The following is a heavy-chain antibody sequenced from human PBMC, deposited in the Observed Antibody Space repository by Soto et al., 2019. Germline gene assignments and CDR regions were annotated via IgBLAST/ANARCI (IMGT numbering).Heavy chain of an antibody. CDR2: IRNKARSYTT. Sequence: EVQLVESGGGLVQPGGSLRLSCAASGFTFSDHYMDWVRQAPGKGLEWVGRIRNKARSYTTDYAASVRGRFTISRDDSKNSLCLQMNSLKTDDTAVYYCARTKKRGYDLHFWGQGTTVTVS. CDR1: GFTFSDHY. CDR3: ARTKKRGYDLHF. D-gene: IGHD5-12*01. V-gene: IGHV3-72*01. J-gene: IGHJ6*02.